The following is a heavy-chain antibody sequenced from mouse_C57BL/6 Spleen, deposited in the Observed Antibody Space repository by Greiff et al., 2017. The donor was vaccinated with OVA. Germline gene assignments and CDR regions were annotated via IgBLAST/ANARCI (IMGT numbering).Heavy chain of an antibody. CDR2: IHPNSGST. J-gene: IGHJ4*01. CDR1: GYTFTSYW. Sequence: VKLQQPGAELVKPGASVKLSCKASGYTFTSYWMHWVKQRPGQGLEWIGMIHPNSGSTNYNEKFKSKATLTVDKSSSTAYMQLSSLTSEDSAVYYCARVVANPYAMDYWGQGTSVTVSS. V-gene: IGHV1-64*01. CDR3: ARVVANPYAMDY. D-gene: IGHD1-1*01.